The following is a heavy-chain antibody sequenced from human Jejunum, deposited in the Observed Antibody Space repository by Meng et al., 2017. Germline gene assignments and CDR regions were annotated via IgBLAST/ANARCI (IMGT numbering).Heavy chain of an antibody. CDR1: GFTLNYSW. CDR2: IKSKTDGGTT. V-gene: IGHV3-15*01. Sequence: GESLKISCAASGFTLNYSWMSWVRQAPGKGLEWVGRIKSKTDGGTTDYVAPVKGRFTISRDDSKATLHLQMNSLKAEDTAVYYCTTVRVSTFDAFDIWGQGTMVTVSS. CDR3: TTVRVSTFDAFDI. D-gene: IGHD2/OR15-2a*01. J-gene: IGHJ3*02.